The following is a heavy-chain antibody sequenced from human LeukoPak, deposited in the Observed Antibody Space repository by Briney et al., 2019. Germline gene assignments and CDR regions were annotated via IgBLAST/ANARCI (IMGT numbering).Heavy chain of an antibody. D-gene: IGHD3-22*01. CDR3: ARDQRSSSGYYPYYFDY. Sequence: ASVKVSFKASGYTFTTYYIHWVRQAPGQGLEWMGIISPSGGSTSYAQKFQGRVTMTRDTSTSTVYMELSSLRSEDTAVYYCARDQRSSSGYYPYYFDYWGQGTLVTVSS. J-gene: IGHJ4*02. V-gene: IGHV1-46*01. CDR1: GYTFTTYY. CDR2: ISPSGGST.